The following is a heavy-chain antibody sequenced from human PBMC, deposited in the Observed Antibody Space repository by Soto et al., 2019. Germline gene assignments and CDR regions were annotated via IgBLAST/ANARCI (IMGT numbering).Heavy chain of an antibody. Sequence: PSETLSLTCTVSGGSISSYYWSWIRQPPGKGLEWIGYIYYSGSTNWNPSLKSRVTISVDTSKNQFSLKLSSVTAADTAVYYCARAPASRYCSSTSCPFDYWGQGTLVTVSS. V-gene: IGHV4-59*12. J-gene: IGHJ4*02. D-gene: IGHD2-2*01. CDR1: GGSISSYY. CDR3: ARAPASRYCSSTSCPFDY. CDR2: IYYSGST.